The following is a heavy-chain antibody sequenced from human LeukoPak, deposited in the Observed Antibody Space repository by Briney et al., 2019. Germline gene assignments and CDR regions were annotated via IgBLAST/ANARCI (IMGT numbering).Heavy chain of an antibody. CDR1: GGSISSYY. CDR2: IYTSGST. J-gene: IGHJ6*02. Sequence: SETLSLTCTVSGGSISSYYWSWIRQPAGKGLEWIGRIYTSGSTDYNPYLKSRVTMSVDTSMNQSSLKLSSVTAADTAVYYSASSGHEGYCSGGSCPDPYYYYGVDVWGQGTTVTVSS. V-gene: IGHV4-4*07. CDR3: ASSGHEGYCSGGSCPDPYYYYGVDV. D-gene: IGHD2-15*01.